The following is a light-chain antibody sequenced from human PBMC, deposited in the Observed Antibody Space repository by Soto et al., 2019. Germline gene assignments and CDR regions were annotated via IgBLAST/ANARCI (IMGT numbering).Light chain of an antibody. CDR3: ISYIPSSTTHWV. Sequence: QSALTQPASVSGSPGQSITISCTGTNSDVGGYDSVSWYQHHPGKAPKLLIFEVYNRPSGISDRFSGSKSGDTASLTISGLQAEDEAEYYCISYIPSSTTHWVFGGGTKLTVL. CDR2: EVY. V-gene: IGLV2-14*01. CDR1: NSDVGGYDS. J-gene: IGLJ3*02.